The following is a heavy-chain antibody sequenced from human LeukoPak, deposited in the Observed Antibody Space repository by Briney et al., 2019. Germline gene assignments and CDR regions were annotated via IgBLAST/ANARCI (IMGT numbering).Heavy chain of an antibody. J-gene: IGHJ4*02. V-gene: IGHV1-2*02. CDR2: FNANSGAT. CDR3: ARNPYDGNYFFDY. CDR1: GYTFTGYH. D-gene: IGHD1-1*01. Sequence: ASVKVSCKTSGYTFTGYHVHWVRQAPGQGLEWMGWFNANSGATKYAQKFQGRVTMTRDTSIGTDFMELSSLISDDTALYYCARNPYDGNYFFDYWGQGTLVTVAS.